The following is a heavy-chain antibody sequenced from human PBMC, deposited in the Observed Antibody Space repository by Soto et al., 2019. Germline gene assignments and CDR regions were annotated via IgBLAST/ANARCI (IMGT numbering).Heavy chain of an antibody. Sequence: GASVKVSCKASGYTFTGYYMHWVRQAPGQGLEWMGWINPNSGGTNYAQKFQGRVTMTRDTSTSTVYMELSSLRSEDTAVYYCARALSDYGDSSFDYWGQGTLVTVSS. J-gene: IGHJ4*02. V-gene: IGHV1-2*02. CDR2: INPNSGGT. CDR3: ARALSDYGDSSFDY. D-gene: IGHD4-17*01. CDR1: GYTFTGYY.